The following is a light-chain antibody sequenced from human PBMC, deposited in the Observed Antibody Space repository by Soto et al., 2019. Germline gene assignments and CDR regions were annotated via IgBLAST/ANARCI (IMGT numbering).Light chain of an antibody. CDR2: GAS. CDR1: QSVSSN. Sequence: EIVMTQSPATLSVSPGERATLSCRASQSVSSNLAWYQQKPRQAPRLLIYGASTRATGIPARFSGSGSGTEFTLTISSLQSEDFAVYYCQQYNNWPPWTFGQGTKLEIK. J-gene: IGKJ1*01. CDR3: QQYNNWPPWT. V-gene: IGKV3-15*01.